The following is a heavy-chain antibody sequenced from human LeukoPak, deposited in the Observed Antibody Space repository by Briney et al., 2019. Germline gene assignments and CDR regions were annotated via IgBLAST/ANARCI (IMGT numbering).Heavy chain of an antibody. CDR2: ISYDGSNK. J-gene: IGHJ4*02. CDR3: ARDEEEDGWNGGSWDY. CDR1: GFTFSSYA. Sequence: PGRSLRLSCAASGFTFSSYAMHWVRQAPGKGLERVAVISYDGSNKYYADSVKGRFTISRDNSKNTLYLQMNSLRAEDTAVYYCARDEEEDGWNGGSWDYWGQGTLVTVSS. D-gene: IGHD5-24*01. V-gene: IGHV3-30*04.